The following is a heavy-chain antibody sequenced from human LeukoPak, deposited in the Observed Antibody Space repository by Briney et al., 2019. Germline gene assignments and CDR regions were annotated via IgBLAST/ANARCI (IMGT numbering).Heavy chain of an antibody. CDR3: ARVNGWYSSGWRYSHDAFDI. V-gene: IGHV1-69*04. CDR2: IIPILGIA. Sequence: GSSVKVSCTASGGTFSSYAISWVRQAPGQGPEWMGRIIPILGIANYAQKFQGRVTITADKSTSTAYMELSSLRSEDTAVYYCARVNGWYSSGWRYSHDAFDIWGQGTTVTVSS. D-gene: IGHD6-19*01. CDR1: GGTFSSYA. J-gene: IGHJ3*02.